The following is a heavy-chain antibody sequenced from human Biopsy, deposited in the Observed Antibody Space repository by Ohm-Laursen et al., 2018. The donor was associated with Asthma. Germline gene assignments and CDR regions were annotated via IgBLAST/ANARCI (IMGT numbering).Heavy chain of an antibody. CDR3: ARDGTDMNEAMPKDY. CDR2: ISWNSGSI. Sequence: SLRLSCSASGFTFDDYAMHWVRQAPGKGLEWVSGISWNSGSIGYADSVKGRFTISGDNAKNSLYLQMNSLRAEDTAVYYCARDGTDMNEAMPKDYWGQGTLVTVSS. J-gene: IGHJ4*02. CDR1: GFTFDDYA. V-gene: IGHV3-9*01. D-gene: IGHD2-2*01.